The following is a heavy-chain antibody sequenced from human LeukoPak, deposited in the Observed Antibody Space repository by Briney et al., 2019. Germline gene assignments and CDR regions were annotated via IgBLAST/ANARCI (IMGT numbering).Heavy chain of an antibody. CDR3: ARGPVVVAASYDY. D-gene: IGHD2-15*01. CDR1: GGSISSGGYS. CDR2: IYYSGST. Sequence: PSETLSLTCTVSGGSISSGGYSWSWIRQPPGKGLEWIGYIYYSGSTYYNPSLKSRVTISVDTSKNQFSLKLSSVTAADTAVYYCARGPVVVAASYDYWGQGTLVTVSS. J-gene: IGHJ4*02. V-gene: IGHV4-30-4*07.